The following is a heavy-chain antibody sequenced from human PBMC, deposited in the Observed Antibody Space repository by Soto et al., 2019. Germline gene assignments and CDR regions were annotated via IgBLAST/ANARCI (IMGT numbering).Heavy chain of an antibody. CDR1: GGPFYTYT. V-gene: IGHV1-69*13. CDR2: ITPIYPTT. D-gene: IGHD5-18*01. J-gene: IGHJ4*02. CDR3: ARIHRYSFPTSDDLDS. Sequence: SVKASCKASGGPFYTYTFIWVRQAPGQGLEWMGSITPIYPTTNYAEKFQGRLTVTADGSTNTAYMELNSLTSEDTAVYYCARIHRYSFPTSDDLDSWGQGTLVTVSS.